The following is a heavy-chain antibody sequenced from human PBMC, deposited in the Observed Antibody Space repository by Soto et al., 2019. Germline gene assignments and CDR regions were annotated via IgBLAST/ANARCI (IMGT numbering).Heavy chain of an antibody. Sequence: QVQLVESGGGVVQPGRSLRLSCVASGFTFSIYAMHWVRQAPGKGLEWIAVISYDGGNKYYADSVKGRFTISRDNSKNTLSLQMNSLRPEDTAVYYCARETDGMDVWGQGTTVTVSS. CDR3: ARETDGMDV. V-gene: IGHV3-30-3*01. J-gene: IGHJ6*02. CDR1: GFTFSIYA. CDR2: ISYDGGNK.